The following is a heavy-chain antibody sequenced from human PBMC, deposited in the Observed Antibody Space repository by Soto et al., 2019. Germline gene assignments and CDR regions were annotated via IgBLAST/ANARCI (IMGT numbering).Heavy chain of an antibody. CDR1: GGSISSSNW. V-gene: IGHV4-4*02. CDR2: IYHSGST. CDR3: ARDVPGGFAFDT. Sequence: SETLSLTCTVSGGSISSSNWWSWVRQPPGKGLEWIGEIYHSGSTNYNPSLKSRVTISVDKSKNQFSLKLSSVTAADTAVYYCARDVPGGFAFDTWGQGTMVTVSS. D-gene: IGHD3-10*01. J-gene: IGHJ3*02.